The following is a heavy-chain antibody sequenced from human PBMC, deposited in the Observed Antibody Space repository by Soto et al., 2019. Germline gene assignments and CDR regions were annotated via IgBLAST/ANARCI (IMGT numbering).Heavy chain of an antibody. V-gene: IGHV3-74*01. J-gene: IGHJ4*02. CDR3: ARDFGY. CDR1: GFTFSTFW. CDR2: INSDGSST. Sequence: PGGSLRLSCEASGFTFSTFWMHWVRQAPGKGLVWVSRINSDGSSTYYADSVKGRVTISRDNAKNTLYLQLNSLGPEDTAVYYCARDFGYWGQGTLVTVSS.